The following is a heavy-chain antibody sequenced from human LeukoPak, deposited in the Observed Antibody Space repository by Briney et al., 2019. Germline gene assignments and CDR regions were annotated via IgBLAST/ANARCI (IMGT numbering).Heavy chain of an antibody. V-gene: IGHV1-69*05. CDR3: ARGETILNWFDP. D-gene: IGHD1-1*01. J-gene: IGHJ5*02. CDR1: GGTFSSEA. Sequence: ASVKVSCKASGGTFSSEAFIWVRQASGQGLEWMGGIIPIFGRPDYAQKFQDIVTITTDESTNTVYMELSSLRSEDTAVYYCARGETILNWFDPWGQGTLVTVSS. CDR2: IIPIFGRP.